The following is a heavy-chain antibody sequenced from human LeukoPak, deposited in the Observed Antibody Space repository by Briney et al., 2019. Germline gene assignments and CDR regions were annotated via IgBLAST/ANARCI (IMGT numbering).Heavy chain of an antibody. CDR2: ISAYNGNT. CDR1: GYTFTSYG. D-gene: IGHD3-22*01. J-gene: IGHJ4*02. CDR3: ARGRNPYYDSSDYYTAGLWY. Sequence: ASVKVSCKASGYTFTSYGISWVRQAPGQGLEWMGWISAYNGNTNYAQKLQGRVTMTTDTSTSTAYMELRSLRSDDTAVYYCARGRNPYYDSSDYYTAGLWYWGQGTLVTVSS. V-gene: IGHV1-18*01.